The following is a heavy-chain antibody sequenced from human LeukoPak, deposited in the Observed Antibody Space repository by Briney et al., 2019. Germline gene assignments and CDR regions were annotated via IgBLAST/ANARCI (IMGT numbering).Heavy chain of an antibody. J-gene: IGHJ4*02. CDR3: ASGDNDPLFDY. D-gene: IGHD1-1*01. CDR2: IYYSGST. CDR1: GGSISSGGYY. V-gene: IGHV4-31*03. Sequence: PSETLSLTCTVSGGSISSGGYYWSWIRQHPGKGLEWIGSIYYSGSTNYNPSLQGRVTISLDTSRNQFSLKLSSVTAADAAVYYCASGDNDPLFDYWGQGTLVTVSS.